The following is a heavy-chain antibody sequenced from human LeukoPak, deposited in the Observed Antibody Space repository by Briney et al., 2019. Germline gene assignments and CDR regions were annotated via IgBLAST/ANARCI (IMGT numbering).Heavy chain of an antibody. V-gene: IGHV1-18*01. D-gene: IGHD3-22*01. Sequence: ASVKVSCKASGYTFTSYGISWVRQAPGQGLEWMGWISAYNGNTNYAQKLQGRVTMTTDTSTSTAYMELRSPRSDDTAVYYCAREQRDYYDSSGARGGSDYWGQGTLVTVSS. J-gene: IGHJ4*02. CDR2: ISAYNGNT. CDR3: AREQRDYYDSSGARGGSDY. CDR1: GYTFTSYG.